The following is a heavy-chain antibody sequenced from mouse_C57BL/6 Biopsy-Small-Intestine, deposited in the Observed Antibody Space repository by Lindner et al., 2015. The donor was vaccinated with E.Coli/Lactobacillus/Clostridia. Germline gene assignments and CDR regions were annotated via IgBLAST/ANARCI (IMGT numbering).Heavy chain of an antibody. V-gene: IGHV1-66*01. Sequence: VQLQESGPELVKPGASVKISCKASGYSFTNYYVRWVKQRPGQGLEWIGWIYPGSGKSKYNEKFEGKATLTADTSSSTAYMQFSSLTSEDSAVYYCARSGQLSLPLDYWGQGTTLTVSS. J-gene: IGHJ2*01. CDR1: GYSFTNYY. CDR2: IYPGSGKS. CDR3: ARSGQLSLPLDY. D-gene: IGHD3-2*02.